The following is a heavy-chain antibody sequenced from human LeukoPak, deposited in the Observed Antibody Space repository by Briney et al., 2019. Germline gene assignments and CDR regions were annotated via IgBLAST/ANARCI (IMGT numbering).Heavy chain of an antibody. CDR3: AKDLTYQLLVDNAFDI. CDR1: GFTFSSYA. Sequence: GGSLRLSCAASGFTFSSYAMSWVRQAPGKGLEWVSAISGSGGSTYYADSVKGRFTISRDNPKNTLYLQMNSLRAEDTAVYYCAKDLTYQLLVDNAFDIWGQGTMVTVSS. D-gene: IGHD2-2*01. CDR2: ISGSGGST. J-gene: IGHJ3*02. V-gene: IGHV3-23*01.